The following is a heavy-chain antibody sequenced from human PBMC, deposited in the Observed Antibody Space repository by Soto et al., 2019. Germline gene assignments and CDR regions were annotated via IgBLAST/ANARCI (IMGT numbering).Heavy chain of an antibody. CDR2: IYYSGST. V-gene: IGHV4-59*01. Sequence: QVQLQESGPGLVKPSETLSLTCTVSGGSISSYYWSWIRQPPGKGLEWIGYIYYSGSTNYNPSLKSRVTISVDTSKNLFSLTLSSVTAADTAVYFCARDLELAFDIWGQGTTVTVSS. CDR3: ARDLELAFDI. J-gene: IGHJ3*02. CDR1: GGSISSYY. D-gene: IGHD1-1*01.